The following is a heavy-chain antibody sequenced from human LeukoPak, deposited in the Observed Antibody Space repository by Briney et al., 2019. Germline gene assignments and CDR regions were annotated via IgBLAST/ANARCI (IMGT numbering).Heavy chain of an antibody. CDR3: ARGLRYYYYGMDV. D-gene: IGHD3-16*01. J-gene: IGHJ6*02. V-gene: IGHV3-11*06. Sequence: GGSLRLPCAASGFTFSDYYMSWIRQAPGKGLECVSYISSSSSYTNYADSVKGRFTISRDNAKNSLYLQMDSLRAEDTAVYYCARGLRYYYYGMDVWGQGTTVTVSS. CDR2: ISSSSSYT. CDR1: GFTFSDYY.